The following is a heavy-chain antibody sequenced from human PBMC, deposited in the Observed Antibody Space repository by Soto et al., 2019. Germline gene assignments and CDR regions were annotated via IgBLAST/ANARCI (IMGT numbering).Heavy chain of an antibody. V-gene: IGHV4-30-4*01. CDR2: IFDSGST. D-gene: IGHD2-8*01. Sequence: QVQLQESGPGLVKPSETLSLTCTVSGGSISGGVHSWSWIRQPPGKGLEWIGHIFDSGSTYYNPSRKSRLTISVDTSQNQFSLRLSSVTAAGTAVYYCAREIMPLTNDWYFDLWGRGTLVTVSS. CDR3: AREIMPLTNDWYFDL. CDR1: GGSISGGVHS. J-gene: IGHJ2*01.